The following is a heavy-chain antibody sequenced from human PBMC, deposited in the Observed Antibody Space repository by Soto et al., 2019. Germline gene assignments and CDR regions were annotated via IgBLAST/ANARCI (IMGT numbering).Heavy chain of an antibody. CDR3: ATQPGGGGY. CDR1: GFTVSNNY. Sequence: EVQLVESGGGLIQPGGSLRLSCAVSGFTVSNNYMSWVRQAPGKGLEGVSVIYSGGYTAYGDSVKGRFTISRDNSKNTLFLQKETLGPGGTAVFSWATQPGGGGYWGQGTLVTVSS. J-gene: IGHJ4*02. V-gene: IGHV3-53*01. D-gene: IGHD2-2*01. CDR2: IYSGGYT.